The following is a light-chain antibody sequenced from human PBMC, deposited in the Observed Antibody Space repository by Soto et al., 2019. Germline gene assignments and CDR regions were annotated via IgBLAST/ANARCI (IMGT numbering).Light chain of an antibody. Sequence: SVLTQPASVSGSPGQAITISCTGTSSDVGGYKYVSWYQQHPGKAPKLLIYTVNNRPSGVSNRFSGSKSGNTASLTISVLQAEDEADYYCNSYTSSSSYVLGTGTKVTVL. J-gene: IGLJ1*01. CDR1: SSDVGGYKY. V-gene: IGLV2-14*01. CDR3: NSYTSSSSYV. CDR2: TVN.